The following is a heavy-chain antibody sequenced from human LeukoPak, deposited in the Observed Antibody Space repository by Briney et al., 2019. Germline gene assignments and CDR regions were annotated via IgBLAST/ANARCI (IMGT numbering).Heavy chain of an antibody. Sequence: ASVKVSCEASGYTFTGYYMHWVRQAPGQGLEWMGWINPNSGGTNYAQKFQGRVTMTRDTSISTAYMELSRLRSDDTAVYYCARGPYCSSTSCEYYFDYWGQGTLVTVSS. D-gene: IGHD2-2*01. CDR1: GYTFTGYY. J-gene: IGHJ4*02. V-gene: IGHV1-2*02. CDR3: ARGPYCSSTSCEYYFDY. CDR2: INPNSGGT.